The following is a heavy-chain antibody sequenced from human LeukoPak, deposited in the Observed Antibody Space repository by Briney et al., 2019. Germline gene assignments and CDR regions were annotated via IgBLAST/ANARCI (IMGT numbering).Heavy chain of an antibody. Sequence: PGGSLRLSCAASGFTFSSYAMSWVRQAPGKGLEWVSPISGSGGSTYYADSVKGRFTISRDNSKNTLYLQMNSLRAEDTAVYYCANGHPPGIGWTKNYHLVYWGQGTLVTVSS. CDR3: ANGHPPGIGWTKNYHLVY. CDR2: ISGSGGST. CDR1: GFTFSSYA. D-gene: IGHD3-3*01. V-gene: IGHV3-23*01. J-gene: IGHJ4*02.